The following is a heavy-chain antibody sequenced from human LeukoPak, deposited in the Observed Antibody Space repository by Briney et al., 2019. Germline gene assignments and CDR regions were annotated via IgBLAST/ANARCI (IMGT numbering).Heavy chain of an antibody. CDR3: ARRGSITGTTRYHYYGMDV. CDR2: IIPIFGTA. J-gene: IGHJ6*02. D-gene: IGHD1-7*01. CDR1: GGTFSSYA. V-gene: IGHV1-69*13. Sequence: SVKVSCKASGGTFSSYAISWVRQAPGQGLEWMGGIIPIFGTANYAQKFQGRVTITADESTSTAYMELSSLRSEDTAVYYCARRGSITGTTRYHYYGMDVWGQGTTVTVSS.